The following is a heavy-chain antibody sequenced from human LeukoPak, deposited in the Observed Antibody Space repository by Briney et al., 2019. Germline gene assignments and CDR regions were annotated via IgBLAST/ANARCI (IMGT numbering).Heavy chain of an antibody. CDR2: IRGKANSYAT. J-gene: IGHJ4*02. V-gene: IGHV3-73*01. Sequence: GGSLRLSCAASGFTFSGSAMHWVRQASGKGLEWVGRIRGKANSYATAYAASVKGRFTISRDDSKNTAYLQMNSLKTEDTAVYYCTRAALGYYYDSSGYYYYFDYWGQGTLVTVSS. D-gene: IGHD3-22*01. CDR1: GFTFSGSA. CDR3: TRAALGYYYDSSGYYYYFDY.